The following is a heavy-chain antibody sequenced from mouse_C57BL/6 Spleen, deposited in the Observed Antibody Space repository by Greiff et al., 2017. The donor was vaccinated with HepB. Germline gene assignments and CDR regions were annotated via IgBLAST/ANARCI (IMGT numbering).Heavy chain of an antibody. CDR1: GYTFTSYW. CDR2: IAPNRGGT. D-gene: IGHD2-5*01. Sequence: VQLQQPGAELVKPGASVKLSCKASGYTFTSYWMNWVKQRPGRGLEWIGRIAPNRGGTKYNEKFKSKATLTVDKPSSTAYMQLSSLTSEDSAVYYCARVGYSNYGGYFDYWGQGTTLTVSS. CDR3: ARVGYSNYGGYFDY. J-gene: IGHJ2*01. V-gene: IGHV1-72*01.